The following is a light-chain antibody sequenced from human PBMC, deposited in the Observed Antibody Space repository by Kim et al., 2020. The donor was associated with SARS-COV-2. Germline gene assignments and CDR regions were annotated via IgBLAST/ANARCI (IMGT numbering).Light chain of an antibody. CDR3: QQSFSIPLT. CDR1: QSISTS. V-gene: IGKV1-39*01. Sequence: DIQMTQSPSSQSASVGDRVTITCRASQSISTSLNWYQQKPGKAPNFLIYAASSLQSGVPSRFSGSGSGTDFTLTISSLQPEDFATYYCQQSFSIPLTFGGGTKVDIK. J-gene: IGKJ4*01. CDR2: AAS.